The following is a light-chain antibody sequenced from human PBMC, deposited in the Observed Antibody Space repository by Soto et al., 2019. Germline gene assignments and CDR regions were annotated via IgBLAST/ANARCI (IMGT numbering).Light chain of an antibody. J-gene: IGKJ4*01. CDR1: QSVSNH. Sequence: DLQMTQSPSSLSASVGDRVTITCRASQSVSNHLNWYQQKPGKAPKLLIYASSSLQSGVPSRFSGSGSRTDFTLTISSLQPEDFATYYCQQSHSNIQDLTFGGGTKVEIK. CDR2: ASS. CDR3: QQSHSNIQDLT. V-gene: IGKV1-39*01.